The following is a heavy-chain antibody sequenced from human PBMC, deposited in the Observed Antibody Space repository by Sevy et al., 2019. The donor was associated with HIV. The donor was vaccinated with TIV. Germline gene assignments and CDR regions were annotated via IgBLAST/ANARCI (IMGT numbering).Heavy chain of an antibody. D-gene: IGHD3-16*01. CDR3: ARDPGWGAIDY. V-gene: IGHV3-7*01. Sequence: GGSLRLSCAASGFTFSSSWMAWVRQTPGKGLEWVSTIKNDGTEKYYVDYVKGRHTISRDNANNYLYLQMNRLRADDTAIYYCARDPGWGAIDYWGQGILVTVSS. J-gene: IGHJ4*02. CDR1: GFTFSSSW. CDR2: IKNDGTEK.